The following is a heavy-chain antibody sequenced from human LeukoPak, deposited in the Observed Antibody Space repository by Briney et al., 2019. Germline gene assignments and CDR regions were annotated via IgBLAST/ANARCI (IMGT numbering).Heavy chain of an antibody. V-gene: IGHV3-74*01. CDR2: INNDGGST. CDR3: ARVRWGGLYYFDY. Sequence: GGSLRLSCAASGFTFSSYWMHWVRQAPGKGLVGVSRINNDGGSTNYADSVKGRFTISRDNAKNTLYLQMNSLRAEDTAVYYCARVRWGGLYYFDYWGQGTLVTVSS. J-gene: IGHJ4*02. D-gene: IGHD3-16*01. CDR1: GFTFSSYW.